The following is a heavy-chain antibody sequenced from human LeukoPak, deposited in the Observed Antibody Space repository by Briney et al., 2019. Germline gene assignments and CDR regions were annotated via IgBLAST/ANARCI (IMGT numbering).Heavy chain of an antibody. V-gene: IGHV1-69*04. J-gene: IGHJ4*02. CDR2: IIPILGIA. CDR3: ARVLRGEGYFDY. CDR1: GGTFSSYA. Sequence: GASVKVSCKASGGTFSSYAISWVRQAPGQGLEWMGRIIPILGIANYAQKFQGRVTITADKSTSTAYMELSSLRSEDTAVYYCARVLRGEGYFDYWGQGTLVTVSS. D-gene: IGHD3-10*01.